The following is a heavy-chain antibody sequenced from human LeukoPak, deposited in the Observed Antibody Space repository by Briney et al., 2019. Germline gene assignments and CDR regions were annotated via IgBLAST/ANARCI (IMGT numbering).Heavy chain of an antibody. CDR2: IIPILGIA. CDR3: ARDLSELVYGSSWPSLYYGMDV. CDR1: GGTFSSYA. D-gene: IGHD6-13*01. J-gene: IGHJ6*02. V-gene: IGHV1-69*04. Sequence: ASVKVSCKASGGTFSSYAISWVRQAPGQGLEWMGRIIPILGIANYAQKFQGRVTITADKSTSTAYMELSSLRSEDTAVYYCARDLSELVYGSSWPSLYYGMDVWGQGTTVTVSS.